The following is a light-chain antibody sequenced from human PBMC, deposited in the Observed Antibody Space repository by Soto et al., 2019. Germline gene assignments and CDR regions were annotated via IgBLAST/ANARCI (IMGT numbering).Light chain of an antibody. CDR2: TNN. CDR3: AAWDGSLQSWV. Sequence: QSVLTQPPSASGTPGQRVTISCSGSNSNIGSHVVNWYQQVPGTAPKLLIYTNNQRPSGVPDRFSDSKSGTSASLAISGLQSEDEADYYCAAWDGSLQSWVFGVGTKVTVL. V-gene: IGLV1-44*01. CDR1: NSNIGSHV. J-gene: IGLJ3*02.